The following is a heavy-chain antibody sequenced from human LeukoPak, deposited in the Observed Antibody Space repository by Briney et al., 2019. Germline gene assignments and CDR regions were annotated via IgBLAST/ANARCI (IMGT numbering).Heavy chain of an antibody. V-gene: IGHV1-69*05. J-gene: IGHJ4*02. CDR2: IIPIFGTA. D-gene: IGHD6-19*01. Sequence: SVKVSCKASGGTFSSYAISWVRQAPGQGLEWMGRIIPIFGTANYAQKFQGRVTITTDESTSTAYMELSSLRSEDTAVYYFARDVDSSGWYGGMDYWGQGTLVTVSS. CDR1: GGTFSSYA. CDR3: ARDVDSSGWYGGMDY.